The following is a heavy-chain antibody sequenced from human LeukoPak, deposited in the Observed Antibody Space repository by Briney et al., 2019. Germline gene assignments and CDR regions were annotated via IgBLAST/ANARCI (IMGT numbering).Heavy chain of an antibody. D-gene: IGHD2-2*01. V-gene: IGHV3-15*01. CDR2: IKSKADGGTA. CDR3: TTRTWADGFDI. Sequence: GGSLRLSCAASGFTFRNAWMNWVRQAPGKGLEWLGRIKSKADGGTADYAAPVKGRITISTDDSKNTLYLQINSLRTDDTALYYCTTRTWADGFDIWGQGTMLTVSS. J-gene: IGHJ3*02. CDR1: GFTFRNAW.